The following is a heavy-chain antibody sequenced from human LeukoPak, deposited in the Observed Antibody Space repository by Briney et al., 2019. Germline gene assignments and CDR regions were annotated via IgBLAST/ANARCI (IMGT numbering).Heavy chain of an antibody. CDR3: VXHYVLHIVGPSY. D-gene: IGHD1-26*01. V-gene: IGHV4-39*01. J-gene: IGHJ4*02. Sequence: ETLXXXCTVSGASISSSNFYWDWIRQSPGKGLEWIVNIYYGETTSYNPSFKSRVTISVYSSKNQFSLKVNSVTAADTAMYXCVXHYVLHIVGPSYWGQGILVTVSS. CDR1: GASISSSNFY. CDR2: IYYGETT.